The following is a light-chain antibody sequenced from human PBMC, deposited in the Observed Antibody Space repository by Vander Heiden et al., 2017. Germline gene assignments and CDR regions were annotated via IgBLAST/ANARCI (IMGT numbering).Light chain of an antibody. Sequence: DIQMTQSPSSLSASVGDRVPITCRASQSISSYLNWYQQKSGKAPKLLIYAASRLQSGVPSRVSGSGSGTDFTLSISRLQPEGFATYYCQRNYSKPPRTFGEGTKVEIK. CDR2: AAS. CDR3: QRNYSKPPRT. J-gene: IGKJ4*01. CDR1: QSISSY. V-gene: IGKV1-39*01.